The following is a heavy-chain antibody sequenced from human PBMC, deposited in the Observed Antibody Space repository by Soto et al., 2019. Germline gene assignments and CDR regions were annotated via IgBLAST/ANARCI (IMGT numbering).Heavy chain of an antibody. Sequence: EVQLVESGGGLVQPGGSLKLSCTASGFTFSDSAFHWVRQASGNGLEWVGSIRGKPRSYTPAYAASVKGRFTISRDDSKNTADLQMNSLKTEDTAVYYCTRHGEYIWGSHGFWGQGTLVTVSS. CDR3: TRHGEYIWGSHGF. CDR1: GFTFSDSA. J-gene: IGHJ4*02. V-gene: IGHV3-73*01. D-gene: IGHD3-16*01. CDR2: IRGKPRSYTP.